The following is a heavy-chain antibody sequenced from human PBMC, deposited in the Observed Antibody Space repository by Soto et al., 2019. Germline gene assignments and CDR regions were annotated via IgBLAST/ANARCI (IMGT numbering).Heavy chain of an antibody. CDR2: ISYDGSNK. CDR3: ARIWRRWLQLGWFDP. Sequence: LRLSCAASGFTFSSYAMHWVRQTPGKGLEWVAVISYDGSNKYYADSVKGRFTISRGNSKNTLYLQMNSLRAEDTAVYYCARIWRRWLQLGWFDPWGQGTLVTSPQ. V-gene: IGHV3-30-3*01. CDR1: GFTFSSYA. D-gene: IGHD5-12*01. J-gene: IGHJ5*02.